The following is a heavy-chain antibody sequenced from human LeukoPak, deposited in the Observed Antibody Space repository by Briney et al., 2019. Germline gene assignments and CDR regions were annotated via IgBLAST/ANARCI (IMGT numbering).Heavy chain of an antibody. CDR2: IHYSGSS. CDR1: DGSISSYY. CDR3: ARWYCSGDTCFHMDV. D-gene: IGHD2-15*01. Sequence: SETLSLTCTVSDGSISSYYWSWIRQPPGKGLEWIGYIHYSGSSAYIPSLKSRVTMSVDTSKNQFSLRLTSVTAADTALYYCARWYCSGDTCFHMDVWGKGTTVTFSS. J-gene: IGHJ6*03. V-gene: IGHV4-59*08.